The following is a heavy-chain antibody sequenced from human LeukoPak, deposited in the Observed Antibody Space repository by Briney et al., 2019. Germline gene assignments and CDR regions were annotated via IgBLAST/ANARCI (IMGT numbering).Heavy chain of an antibody. CDR3: AKDWDDISAGDY. D-gene: IGHD3-9*01. J-gene: IGHJ4*02. Sequence: PGRSLRLSCAASGFTFSSYGVHWVRQAPGKGLEWVAVISYDGSNKYYADSVKGRFTISRDNSKNTLYLQMNSLRAEDTAVYYCAKDWDDISAGDYWGQGTLVTVSS. CDR1: GFTFSSYG. CDR2: ISYDGSNK. V-gene: IGHV3-30*18.